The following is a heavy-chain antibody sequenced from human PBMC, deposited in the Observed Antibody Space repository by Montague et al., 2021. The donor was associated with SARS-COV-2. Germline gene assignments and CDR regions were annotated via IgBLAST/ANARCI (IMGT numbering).Heavy chain of an antibody. J-gene: IGHJ5*02. CDR3: ARGPRITMIVVVITDIWFDP. Sequence: SETLSLTCAVYGGSFSGYYWSWIRQPPGKGLEWIGEINHSGSTNYNPSLKSRVTISVDTSKNQFSLKLSSVTPADTAVYYCARGPRITMIVVVITDIWFDPWGQGTLVTVSS. V-gene: IGHV4-34*01. CDR2: INHSGST. CDR1: GGSFSGYY. D-gene: IGHD3-22*01.